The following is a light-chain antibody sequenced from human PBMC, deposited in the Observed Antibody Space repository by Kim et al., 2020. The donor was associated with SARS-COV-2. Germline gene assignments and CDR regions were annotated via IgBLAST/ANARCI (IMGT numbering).Light chain of an antibody. J-gene: IGLJ3*02. V-gene: IGLV3-19*01. Sequence: VALGQTVRITCQGDSLRSYYASWYQQKPGQAPLLVIYGKNNRPSGIPDRFSGSSSGNTASLTITGAQAEDEADYYCDSRDSSGSRVFGGGTKVTVL. CDR3: DSRDSSGSRV. CDR1: SLRSYY. CDR2: GKN.